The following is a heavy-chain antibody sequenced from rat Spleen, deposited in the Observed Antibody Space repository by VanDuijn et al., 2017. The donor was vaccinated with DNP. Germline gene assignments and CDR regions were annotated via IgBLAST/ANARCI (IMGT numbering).Heavy chain of an antibody. CDR1: GYSITSNY. Sequence: EVQLQESGPGLVKPSQSLSLTCSVTGYSITSNYWGWIRKFPGNKMEWVGHISYRGSTTYNPSLKSRISIIRETSKNQFFLQLNSVTAEDTATYYCARWNIGTSTLDYWGQGVMVTVSS. J-gene: IGHJ2*01. CDR3: ARWNIGTSTLDY. D-gene: IGHD1-5*01. CDR2: ISYRGST. V-gene: IGHV3-1*01.